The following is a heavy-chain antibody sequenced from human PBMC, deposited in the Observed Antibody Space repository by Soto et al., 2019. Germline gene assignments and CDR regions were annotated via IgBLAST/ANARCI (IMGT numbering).Heavy chain of an antibody. CDR2: IYYSGST. V-gene: IGHV4-59*01. D-gene: IGHD3-10*01. Sequence: QVQLQESGPGLVKPSETLSLTCTVSGGSMSSYYWSWIRQPPGKGLEWIGYIYYSGSTNYNPSLKSRAPMSVDTPKNQFSLKLSSVTAADTAVYYCARRGYGPGFPYYYGMDVWGQGTTVTVSS. J-gene: IGHJ6*02. CDR3: ARRGYGPGFPYYYGMDV. CDR1: GGSMSSYY.